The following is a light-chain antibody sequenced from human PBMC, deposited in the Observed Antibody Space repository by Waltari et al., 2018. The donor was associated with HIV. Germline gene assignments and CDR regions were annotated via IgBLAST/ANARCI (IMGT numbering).Light chain of an antibody. CDR2: RNN. V-gene: IGLV1-47*01. CDR3: CSYAGSSTFVV. CDR1: SSNIESNY. J-gene: IGLJ2*01. Sequence: QSVLTQPPSASGTPGQRVTISCSGSSSNIESNYVYWYQQLPGTAPKLLIYRNNQRPSGVPDRFSGSKSGTSASLTISGLQAEDEADYYCCSYAGSSTFVVFGGGTKLTVL.